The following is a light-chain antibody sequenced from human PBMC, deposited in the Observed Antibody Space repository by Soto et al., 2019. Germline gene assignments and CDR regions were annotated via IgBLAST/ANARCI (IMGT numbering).Light chain of an antibody. CDR3: QQYGT. V-gene: IGKV3-20*01. Sequence: EIVLTQSPGTLSLSPGERATLSCRASQSVSSSYLAWYQQKPGQAPRLLIYGATSRATGVPDRFSGSGSGTAFTLTISRLEAEDLAVYYCQQYGTFGKGTKLEIK. CDR1: QSVSSSY. CDR2: GAT. J-gene: IGKJ2*01.